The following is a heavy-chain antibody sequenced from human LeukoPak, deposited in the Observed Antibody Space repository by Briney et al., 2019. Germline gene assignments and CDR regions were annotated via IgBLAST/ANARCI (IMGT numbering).Heavy chain of an antibody. J-gene: IGHJ4*02. CDR3: ARGKDGYKRGYPLGFDY. CDR1: GFTFSDYC. V-gene: IGHV3-11*01. Sequence: PAGSLRLSCAASGFTFSDYCMTWIRPAPGKGLEWVSYISSSGTTILYADSVKGRFTISRDNTKNSLYLQMNSLRAEDTAVYYCARGKDGYKRGYPLGFDYWGQGTLVTVSS. D-gene: IGHD5-24*01. CDR2: ISSSGTTI.